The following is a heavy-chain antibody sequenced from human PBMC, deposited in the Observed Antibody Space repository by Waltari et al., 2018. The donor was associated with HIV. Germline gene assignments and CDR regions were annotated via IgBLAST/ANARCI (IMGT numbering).Heavy chain of an antibody. D-gene: IGHD6-19*01. Sequence: QVQLQQWGAGLLKPSETLSLTCAVYGGSFSNSWWTWVRQTPGRGLEWSVEINHSGTTDYNPSLRSRLTMSIDTSKNQFSLKLSSVTAADAGFYYCARHRFVRGNSAWYFLYWGQGTHVTVSS. CDR2: INHSGTT. J-gene: IGHJ4*02. CDR3: ARHRFVRGNSAWYFLY. V-gene: IGHV4-34*02. CDR1: GGSFSNSW.